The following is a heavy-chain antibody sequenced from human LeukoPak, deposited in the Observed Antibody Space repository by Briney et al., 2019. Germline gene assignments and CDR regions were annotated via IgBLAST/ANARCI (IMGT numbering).Heavy chain of an antibody. CDR2: IRSKAHNYAT. V-gene: IGHV3-73*01. J-gene: IGHJ3*02. CDR1: GFTFSGFA. D-gene: IGHD1-26*01. Sequence: GGSLKLSCAASGFTFSGFAFHWVRQASGKGLEWVGRIRSKAHNYATVYAASVKGRFTISRDDSKNATYLQMNSLKTEDTAVYYCTRVFLKSYSDAFDIWGQGTMVTVSS. CDR3: TRVFLKSYSDAFDI.